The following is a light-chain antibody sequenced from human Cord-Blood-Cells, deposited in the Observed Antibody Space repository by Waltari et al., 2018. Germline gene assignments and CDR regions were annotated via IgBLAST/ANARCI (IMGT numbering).Light chain of an antibody. Sequence: DIVMTQSPDSLALSLCAMAPIYCKSTQSVLYNSNNKNYLAWYQQKPGQPPKLLIYWASTRESGVPDRFSGSGSGTDFTLTISSLQAEDVAVYYCQQYYSTPYTFGQGTKLEIK. V-gene: IGKV4-1*01. J-gene: IGKJ2*01. CDR1: QSVLYNSNNKNY. CDR2: WAS. CDR3: QQYYSTPYT.